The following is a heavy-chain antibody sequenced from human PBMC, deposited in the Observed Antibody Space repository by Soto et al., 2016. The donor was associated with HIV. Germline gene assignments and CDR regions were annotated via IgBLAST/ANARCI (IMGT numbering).Heavy chain of an antibody. Sequence: QVQLVQSGAEVKKPGASVKVSCKASGYTFTSYDTNWVRQATGQGLEWMGWMNPNSGNTGYAQKFQGRVTITRNTSISTAYMELSSLRSEDTAVYYCARVYCSSTSCHFDYWAREPWSPSPQ. V-gene: IGHV1-8*03. CDR1: GYTFTSYD. D-gene: IGHD2-2*01. CDR2: MNPNSGNT. CDR3: ARVYCSSTSCHFDY. J-gene: IGHJ4*02.